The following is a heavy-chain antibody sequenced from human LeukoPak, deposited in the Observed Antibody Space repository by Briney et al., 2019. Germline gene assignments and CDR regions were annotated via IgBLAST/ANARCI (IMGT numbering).Heavy chain of an antibody. Sequence: GASVKVSCKASGGTFSSYAIGWVRQAPGQGLEWMGMIIPIFGTANYAQKFQGRVTITTDESTSTAYMELSSLRSEDTAVYYCATRITIFGVVTKFDYWGQGTLVTVSS. CDR3: ATRITIFGVVTKFDY. CDR2: IIPIFGTA. CDR1: GGTFSSYA. V-gene: IGHV1-69*05. D-gene: IGHD3-3*01. J-gene: IGHJ4*02.